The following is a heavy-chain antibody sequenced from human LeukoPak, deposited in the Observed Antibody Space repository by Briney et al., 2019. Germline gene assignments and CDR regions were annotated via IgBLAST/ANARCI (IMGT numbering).Heavy chain of an antibody. CDR2: ISGSGGST. V-gene: IGHV3-23*01. D-gene: IGHD3-22*01. CDR1: GFTFSSYA. CDR3: VYVYDSSGYYSDLGAFDI. J-gene: IGHJ3*02. Sequence: GGSLRLSCAASGFTFSSYAMSWVRQAPGKGLEWVSAISGSGGSTYYADSVKGRFTISRDNSKNTLNLQMNSLRAEDTAVYYCVYVYDSSGYYSDLGAFDIWGQGTMVTVSS.